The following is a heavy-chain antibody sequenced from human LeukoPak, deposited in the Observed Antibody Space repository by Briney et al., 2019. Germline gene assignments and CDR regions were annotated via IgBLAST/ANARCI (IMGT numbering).Heavy chain of an antibody. Sequence: SETLSLTCTVSGGSINNYYWSWIRQPPGKGLEWIGYIYYSGSTNYSPSLKTRVAISVNTSKNQISLKRSSVTAADTAVYYCARVNSGGTYHDYWGQGTLVTVSS. CDR2: IYYSGST. CDR3: ARVNSGGTYHDY. V-gene: IGHV4-59*01. J-gene: IGHJ4*02. D-gene: IGHD2-15*01. CDR1: GGSINNYY.